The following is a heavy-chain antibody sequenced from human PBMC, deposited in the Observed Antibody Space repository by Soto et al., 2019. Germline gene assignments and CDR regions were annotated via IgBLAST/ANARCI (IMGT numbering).Heavy chain of an antibody. CDR3: VNRGLFEETGIGFDF. D-gene: IGHD3-10*02. V-gene: IGHV2-5*02. CDR1: GFSLNSRGVG. CDR2: VYWDDDK. Sequence: QITLRESGPALVKPTQTLTLTCTFSGFSLNSRGVGVGWVRQPPGKALEWLAIVYWDDDKRYRPSLRCRFYKRKDTPLNPVVLTLTNTYPVDTATYYCVNRGLFEETGIGFDFSGQGALVTGSS. J-gene: IGHJ4*02.